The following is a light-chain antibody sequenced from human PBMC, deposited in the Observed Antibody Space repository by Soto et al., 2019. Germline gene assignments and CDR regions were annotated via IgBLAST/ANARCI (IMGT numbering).Light chain of an antibody. J-gene: IGLJ3*02. V-gene: IGLV2-14*01. CDR1: SSDVGGYTY. Sequence: QSALTQPASVSGSPGQSITISCTGTSSDVGGYTYVSWYQQHPGKAPKLMIYEVSNRPSGVSNRFSGSKSGNTASLPISGLQAEDEADYYYSSFTSSSTRVFGGGTKLTVL. CDR2: EVS. CDR3: SSFTSSSTRV.